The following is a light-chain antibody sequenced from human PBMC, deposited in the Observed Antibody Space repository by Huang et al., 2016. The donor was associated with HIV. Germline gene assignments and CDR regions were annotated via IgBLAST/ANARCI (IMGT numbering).Light chain of an antibody. Sequence: EIVLTQSPATLSLSPGERATLSCRASQGLANYLAWYQQKPGQAPRLLIYDASNTATGIPARFSGSGSGTDFTLTSSSLEPEDFAVYYCQQRGNWQLTFGGGTKVEIK. CDR3: QQRGNWQLT. CDR2: DAS. V-gene: IGKV3-11*01. J-gene: IGKJ4*01. CDR1: QGLANY.